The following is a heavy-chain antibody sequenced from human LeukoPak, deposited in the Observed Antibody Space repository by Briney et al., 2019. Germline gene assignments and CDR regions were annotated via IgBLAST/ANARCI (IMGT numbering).Heavy chain of an antibody. J-gene: IGHJ6*02. CDR3: ARGGSSAYYYYYYGMDV. V-gene: IGHV4-59*12. D-gene: IGHD6-25*01. Sequence: SETLSLTCTVSGGSISIYYWNWIRQPPGKGLEWIGSIYHSGSTTYNPSLKSRVTISGDTSKNQFSLKLSSVTAADTAVYYCARGGSSAYYYYYYGMDVWGQGTTVTVSS. CDR2: IYHSGST. CDR1: GGSISIYY.